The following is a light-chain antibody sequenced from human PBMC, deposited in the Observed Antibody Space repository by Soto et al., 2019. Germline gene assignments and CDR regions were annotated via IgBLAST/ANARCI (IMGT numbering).Light chain of an antibody. V-gene: IGKV3-20*01. CDR2: GAS. CDR3: QHYGRGSPIA. CDR1: ERLSSVY. J-gene: IGKJ5*01. Sequence: EIALTQSPGTLSLSPGERATLSCRAIERLSSVYLAWYQQRPGQPPRLLIYGASSRATGIPARFSGSGSGTDFTLIINRLQPEDFALYFCQHYGRGSPIAFGLGTRLEIK.